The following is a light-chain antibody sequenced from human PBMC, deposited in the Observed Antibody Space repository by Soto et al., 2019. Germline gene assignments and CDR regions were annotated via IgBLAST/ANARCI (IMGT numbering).Light chain of an antibody. CDR1: SSDIGGYDY. V-gene: IGLV2-14*03. J-gene: IGLJ1*01. CDR2: DVT. Sequence: QSVLTQPASVSGSPGQSITISCTGTSSDIGGYDYVSWYQQHPGKAPKLMIFDVTNRPSGVSSRFSGSKSGKTASLTISGLQPEDQADYYCSSYRSSSVHYVFGTGTKVTF. CDR3: SSYRSSSVHYV.